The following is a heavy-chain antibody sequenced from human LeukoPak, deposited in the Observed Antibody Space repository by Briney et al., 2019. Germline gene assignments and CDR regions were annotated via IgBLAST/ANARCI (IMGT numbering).Heavy chain of an antibody. Sequence: GGSLRLSCAASGFTFSSYWMHWVRQAPGKGLVWVSRINTDGSSTSYADSVKGRFTISRDNAKNTLCLQMNSLRAEDTAVYYCAILPGNNDAFDIWGQGTMVTVSS. CDR3: AILPGNNDAFDI. CDR2: INTDGSST. CDR1: GFTFSSYW. D-gene: IGHD1/OR15-1a*01. V-gene: IGHV3-74*01. J-gene: IGHJ3*02.